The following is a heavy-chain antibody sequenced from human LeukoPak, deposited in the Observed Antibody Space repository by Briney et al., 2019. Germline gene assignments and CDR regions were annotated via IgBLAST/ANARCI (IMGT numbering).Heavy chain of an antibody. CDR3: ARRLYDYVYGLDY. Sequence: GGSLRLSCAASGFTVSSNYMSWVRQAPGKGLEWVSVIYSGGSTYYADSVKGRSTISRDNSKNTLYLQMGSLRAEDMAVYYCARRLYDYVYGLDYWGQGTLVTVSS. D-gene: IGHD3-16*01. CDR2: IYSGGST. V-gene: IGHV3-66*01. J-gene: IGHJ4*02. CDR1: GFTVSSNY.